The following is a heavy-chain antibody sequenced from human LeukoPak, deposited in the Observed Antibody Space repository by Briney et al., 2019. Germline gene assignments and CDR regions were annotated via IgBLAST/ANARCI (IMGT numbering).Heavy chain of an antibody. Sequence: GGSLRLSCAASGFTFSNASMSWVRQAPGKGLEWVGRIKSKTDGGTTDYAAPVKGTFTISRDDSKNTLYLQINSLKTEGTAVYYCTTGWIAAAGGAYWGQGTLVTVSS. CDR2: IKSKTDGGTT. V-gene: IGHV3-15*01. D-gene: IGHD6-13*01. CDR1: GFTFSNAS. J-gene: IGHJ4*02. CDR3: TTGWIAAAGGAY.